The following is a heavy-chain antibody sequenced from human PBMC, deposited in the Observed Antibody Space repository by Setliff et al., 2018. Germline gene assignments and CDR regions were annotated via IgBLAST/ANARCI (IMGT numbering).Heavy chain of an antibody. V-gene: IGHV4-61*09. CDR3: ARMSGFQYIDV. CDR2: VYVGGNT. CDR1: GVSIADTASY. J-gene: IGHJ6*03. D-gene: IGHD3-3*01. Sequence: PSETLSLTCNVSGVSIADTASYWSWIRQPAGKTLEWIGQVYVGGNTYYNPSFESRVSISVDRSNNQFSLKLNSVTAADTAVYYCARMSGFQYIDVWDKGTTVTVSS.